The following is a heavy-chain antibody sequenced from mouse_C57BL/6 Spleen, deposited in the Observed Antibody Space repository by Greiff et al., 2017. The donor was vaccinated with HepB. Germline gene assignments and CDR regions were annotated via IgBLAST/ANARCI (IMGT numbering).Heavy chain of an antibody. Sequence: QVQLQQPGAELVRPGTSVKLSCKASGYTFTSYWMHWVKQRPGQGLEWIGVIDPSDSYTNYNQKFKGKATLTVDTSSSTAYMQLSSLTSEDSAVYYCARYHTTLGAMDYWGQGTSVTVSS. J-gene: IGHJ4*01. CDR3: ARYHTTLGAMDY. V-gene: IGHV1-59*01. CDR2: IDPSDSYT. CDR1: GYTFTSYW. D-gene: IGHD5-1-1*01.